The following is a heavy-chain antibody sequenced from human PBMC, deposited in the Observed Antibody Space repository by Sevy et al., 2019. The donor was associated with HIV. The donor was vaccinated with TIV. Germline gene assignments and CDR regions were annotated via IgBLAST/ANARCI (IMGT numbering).Heavy chain of an antibody. D-gene: IGHD6-19*01. J-gene: IGHJ6*02. Sequence: SETLSLTCTVSGGSISGYYWVWIRQPPGKELEWIGYMDYSGSTQYNPSLKGRVSISVDTSKNQFSLNLTSVTAADTAVYYCARAGGSTDWGVDVWGQGTTVTVSS. CDR2: MDYSGST. V-gene: IGHV4-59*01. CDR3: ARAGGSTDWGVDV. CDR1: GGSISGYY.